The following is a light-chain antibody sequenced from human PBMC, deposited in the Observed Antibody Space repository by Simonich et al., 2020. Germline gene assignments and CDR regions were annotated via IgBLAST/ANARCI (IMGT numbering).Light chain of an antibody. CDR3: MQSIQLPLT. CDR1: QSLLHSDGKTY. J-gene: IGKJ4*01. V-gene: IGKV2D-29*02. Sequence: DIVMTQTPLSLSVTPGQPASISCTSSQSLLHSDGKTYLYWYLQKPGQSPQLLIYEVSNRCSGVPDRFSGSGSGTDFTLKISWVEAEDVGVYYCMQSIQLPLTFGGGTKVEIK. CDR2: EVS.